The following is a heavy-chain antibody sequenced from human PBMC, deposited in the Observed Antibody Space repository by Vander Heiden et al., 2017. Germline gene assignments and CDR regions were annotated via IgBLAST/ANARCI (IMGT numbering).Heavy chain of an antibody. Sequence: QSEMVQSGAAVNNPGASVKVSCKASGYAFGSYDINWVRQATGQGLEWMGWMNPNRGNTGYAQKFQGRVTMTRNTSISTADMELSSLRSEDTAGYYCAREAHSSGWVDYWGQGTLVTVSS. V-gene: IGHV1-8*01. J-gene: IGHJ4*02. D-gene: IGHD6-19*01. CDR1: GYAFGSYD. CDR2: MNPNRGNT. CDR3: AREAHSSGWVDY.